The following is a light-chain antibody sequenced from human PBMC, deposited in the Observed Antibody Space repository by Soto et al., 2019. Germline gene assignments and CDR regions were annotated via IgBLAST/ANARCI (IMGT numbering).Light chain of an antibody. J-gene: IGKJ2*01. CDR3: MQALQTPLT. CDR2: LGS. V-gene: IGKV2-28*01. CDR1: QSLHSSGFKY. Sequence: DIVMTQSPLSLPVTPGEPASISCRSSQSLHSSGFKYLYWYLQKPGQSPQLLIYLGSNRASGVPDRFSGSGSGTDFTLKISRVEADDVGVYYCMQALQTPLTFGQGTKLEIK.